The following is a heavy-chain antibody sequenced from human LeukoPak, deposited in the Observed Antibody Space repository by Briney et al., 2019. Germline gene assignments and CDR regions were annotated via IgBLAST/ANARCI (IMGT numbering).Heavy chain of an antibody. CDR3: ARDRITEGHYYYYYGMDV. V-gene: IGHV3-30-3*01. Sequence: PGGSLRLSCAASGFTFSSYAMHWVRQAPGKGLEWVAVISYDGSNKYCADSVKGRFTISRDNSKNTLYLQMNSLRAEDTAVYYCARDRITEGHYYYYYGMDVWGQGTTVTVSS. J-gene: IGHJ6*02. D-gene: IGHD1-20*01. CDR1: GFTFSSYA. CDR2: ISYDGSNK.